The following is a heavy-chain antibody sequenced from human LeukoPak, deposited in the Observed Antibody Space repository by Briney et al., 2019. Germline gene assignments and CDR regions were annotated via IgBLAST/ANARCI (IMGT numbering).Heavy chain of an antibody. CDR3: ARGSSMVRGPMGPWFDP. Sequence: ASVKVSCKASGYTFTSYDINWVRQATGQGLEWMGWLNPNSGNTGYAQKFQGRVTMTRNTSISTAYMELSSLRSEDTAVYYCARGSSMVRGPMGPWFDPWGQGTLVTVSS. D-gene: IGHD3-10*01. V-gene: IGHV1-8*01. J-gene: IGHJ5*02. CDR1: GYTFTSYD. CDR2: LNPNSGNT.